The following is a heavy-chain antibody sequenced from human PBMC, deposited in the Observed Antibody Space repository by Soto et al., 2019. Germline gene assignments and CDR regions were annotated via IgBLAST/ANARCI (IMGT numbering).Heavy chain of an antibody. D-gene: IGHD3-3*01. CDR2: IIPIFGTA. CDR3: SRTYDFWSGYYYYYGMDV. CDR1: GGTFSSYA. J-gene: IGHJ6*02. V-gene: IGHV1-69*13. Sequence: SVKVSCKASGGTFSSYAISWVRQAPGQGLEWMGGIIPIFGTANYAQKSQGRVTITADESTSTAYMELSSLRSEDTAVYYCSRTYDFWSGYYYYYGMDVWGQGTTVTVSS.